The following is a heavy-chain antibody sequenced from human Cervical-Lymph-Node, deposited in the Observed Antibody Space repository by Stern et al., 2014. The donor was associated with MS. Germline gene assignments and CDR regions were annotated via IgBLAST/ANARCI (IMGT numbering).Heavy chain of an antibody. Sequence: EMQLVESGGGVVRPGGSLRLSCAASGFIFDDYGMSWVRQVPGQGPGWVSAIHYNGGSTDYAASVKGRFPISRDDAKKSLYLRMNSLRVEDTAVYHCARAFCTGGVCYSFPFYGMDVWGQGTTVTVSS. D-gene: IGHD2-8*02. V-gene: IGHV3-20*01. CDR2: IHYNGGST. CDR3: ARAFCTGGVCYSFPFYGMDV. CDR1: GFIFDDYG. J-gene: IGHJ6*02.